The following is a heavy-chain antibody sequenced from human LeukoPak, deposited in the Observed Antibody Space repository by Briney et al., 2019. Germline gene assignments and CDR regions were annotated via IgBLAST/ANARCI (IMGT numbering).Heavy chain of an antibody. CDR3: AKQTGWGLFPLP. J-gene: IGHJ4*02. CDR1: GDSISSSNCY. V-gene: IGHV4-39*01. CDR2: IYYSGGT. Sequence: SEALSLTCTVSGDSISSSNCYWGWVRQPPGRGLEWVGRIYYSGGTYYNAPLKSRATIPVHAPKNQFSLKLSSVTGEHTARSFCAKQTGWGLFPLPGGQGTLVTVSS. D-gene: IGHD6-19*01.